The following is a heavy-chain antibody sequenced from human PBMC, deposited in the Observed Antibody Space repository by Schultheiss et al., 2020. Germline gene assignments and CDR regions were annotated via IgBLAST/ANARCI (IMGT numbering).Heavy chain of an antibody. V-gene: IGHV4-39*07. CDR2: IYYSGST. Sequence: SETLSLTCTVSGGSISSSSYYWGWIRQPPGKGLEWIGHIYYSGSTYYNPSLKSRVTISVDTSKNQFSLKLSSVTAADTAVYYCARVSRTATDYWGQGTLVTVSS. J-gene: IGHJ4*02. CDR3: ARVSRTATDY. D-gene: IGHD2-21*02. CDR1: GGSISSSSYY.